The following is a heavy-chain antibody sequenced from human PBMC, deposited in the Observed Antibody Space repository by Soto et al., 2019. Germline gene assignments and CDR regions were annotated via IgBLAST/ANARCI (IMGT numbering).Heavy chain of an antibody. D-gene: IGHD1-26*01. Sequence: GGSLRLSCAASGFTFSSYSMNWVRQAPGKGLEWVSYISSSSSTIYYADSVKGRFTISRDNAKNSLYLQINSLRDEDTAVYYCARDGIVGATAYWGQGTLVTVSS. J-gene: IGHJ4*02. CDR1: GFTFSSYS. V-gene: IGHV3-48*02. CDR3: ARDGIVGATAY. CDR2: ISSSSSTI.